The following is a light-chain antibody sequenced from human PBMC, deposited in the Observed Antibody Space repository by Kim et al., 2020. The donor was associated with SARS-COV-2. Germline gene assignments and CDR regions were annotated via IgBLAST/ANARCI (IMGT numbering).Light chain of an antibody. J-gene: IGKJ4*01. CDR2: AAS. CDR3: QQYKKWPPLT. Sequence: VSPREKATLTSRASQSVSSNLAWYQQKPGQAPRLLIYAASTRATGIPARFSGSGSGTEFTLTISSLQSEDFALYYCQQYKKWPPLTFGGGTKLEI. V-gene: IGKV3-15*01. CDR1: QSVSSN.